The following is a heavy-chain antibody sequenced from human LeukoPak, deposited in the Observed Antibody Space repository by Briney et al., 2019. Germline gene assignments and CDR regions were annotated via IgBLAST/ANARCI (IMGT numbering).Heavy chain of an antibody. D-gene: IGHD3-3*01. CDR2: INHSGST. V-gene: IGHV4-34*01. J-gene: IGHJ6*03. CDR3: ARTMVFGVVTYYYYMDV. Sequence: SETLSLTCAVYGGSFSGYYWSWIRQPPGKGLEWIGEINHSGSTNYNPSLKSRVTISVDTSKNQFSLKLSSVTAADTAVYYCARTMVFGVVTYYYYMDVWGKGTTVTVSS. CDR1: GGSFSGYY.